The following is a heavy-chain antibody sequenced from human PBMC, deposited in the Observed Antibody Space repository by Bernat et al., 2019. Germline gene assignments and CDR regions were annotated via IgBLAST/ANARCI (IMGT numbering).Heavy chain of an antibody. J-gene: IGHJ4*02. CDR3: TTGADIVEGFDY. D-gene: IGHD2-15*01. CDR2: IKSKTDGGTT. V-gene: IGHV3-15*01. Sequence: EVQLVESGGGLVKPVGSLRLSCAASGFTFSNAWMSWVRQAPGKGLEWVGRIKSKTDGGTTDYAAPVKGRFTISRDDSKNTLYLQMNSLKTEDTAVYYCTTGADIVEGFDYWGQGTLVTVSS. CDR1: GFTFSNAW.